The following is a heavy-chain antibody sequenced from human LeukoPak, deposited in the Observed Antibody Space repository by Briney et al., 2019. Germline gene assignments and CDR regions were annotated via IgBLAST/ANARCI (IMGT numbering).Heavy chain of an antibody. Sequence: GGSLRLSCAASGFSVSRNYLSWVRQAPGKGLEWVPVIYGGATTDYADSVKGRFTISTDSSKNTLYLQMNSLRDEDTSVYYCARGGRTDSGSYPYGMDVWGQGATVTVSS. CDR3: ARGGRTDSGSYPYGMDV. V-gene: IGHV3-66*01. D-gene: IGHD3-10*01. CDR1: GFSVSRNY. CDR2: IYGGATT. J-gene: IGHJ6*02.